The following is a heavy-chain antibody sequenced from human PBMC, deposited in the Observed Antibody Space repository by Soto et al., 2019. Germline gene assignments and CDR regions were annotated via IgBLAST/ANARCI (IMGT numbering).Heavy chain of an antibody. V-gene: IGHV4-59*12. CDR3: ARSPRSVSAGGIDY. D-gene: IGHD6-13*01. CDR2: VFYPENT. CDR1: GASISRYY. Sequence: SETLSLTCTVSGASISRYYLTWIRQPPGKGLEWIGSVFYPENTKYNPSLKSRITMSVDTSKNQFSLKLSSVTAADTAVYYCARSPRSVSAGGIDYWGQGILVTVSS. J-gene: IGHJ4*02.